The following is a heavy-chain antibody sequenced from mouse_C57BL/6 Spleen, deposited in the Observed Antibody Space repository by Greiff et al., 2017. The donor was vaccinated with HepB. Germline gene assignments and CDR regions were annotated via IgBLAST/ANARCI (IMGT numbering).Heavy chain of an antibody. CDR2: IDPSDSYT. J-gene: IGHJ1*03. Sequence: QVQLQQPGAELVKPGASVKLSCKASGYTFTSYWMQWVKQRPGQGLEWIGEIDPSDSYTNYNQKFKGKATLTVDTSSSTAYMQLSSLTSEDSAVYDCARGLTGTRGYFDVWGTGTTVTVSS. D-gene: IGHD4-1*01. V-gene: IGHV1-50*01. CDR1: GYTFTSYW. CDR3: ARGLTGTRGYFDV.